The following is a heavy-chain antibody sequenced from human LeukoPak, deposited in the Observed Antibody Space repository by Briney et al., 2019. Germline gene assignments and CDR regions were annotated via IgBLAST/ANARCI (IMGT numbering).Heavy chain of an antibody. CDR3: ARDQSGFLEWPF. Sequence: GGSLRLSCAASGFTFSSYWMSWVRQAPGKGLEWVSVIYSGGSTYYADSVKGRFTISRDNSKNTLYLQMNSLRAEDTAVYYCARDQSGFLEWPFWGQGTLVTVSS. D-gene: IGHD3-3*01. V-gene: IGHV3-66*02. CDR1: GFTFSSYW. CDR2: IYSGGST. J-gene: IGHJ4*02.